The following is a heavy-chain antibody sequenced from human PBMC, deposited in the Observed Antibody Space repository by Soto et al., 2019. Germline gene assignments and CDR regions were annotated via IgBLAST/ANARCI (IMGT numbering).Heavy chain of an antibody. CDR2: ISGSGGST. CDR1: GFTFSNYA. D-gene: IGHD3-3*01. J-gene: IGHJ4*02. Sequence: EVQLLESGGGLVQPGGSLRLSCAASGFTFSNYAMSWVRQAPGKGLEWVSSISGSGGSTYYADSVKGRFTVSRDNSKNTVYLQMNSLRIEDTAVYYCAKEATRSATHLDYWGQGPLVTVSS. CDR3: AKEATRSATHLDY. V-gene: IGHV3-23*01.